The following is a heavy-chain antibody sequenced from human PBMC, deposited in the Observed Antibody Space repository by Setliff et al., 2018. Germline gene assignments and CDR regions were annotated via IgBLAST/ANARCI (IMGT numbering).Heavy chain of an antibody. D-gene: IGHD3-22*01. V-gene: IGHV1-46*01. Sequence: ASVKVSCKASGYTFTNHYMHWVRQAPGQGLEWMGMINPGGGSTTYAQKFQGRVTMTRDTSTSTVYMELSSLRTEDTAVYYCARGQGPRTVVAIPFDHWGQGTLVTVSS. CDR1: GYTFTNHY. CDR2: INPGGGST. CDR3: ARGQGPRTVVAIPFDH. J-gene: IGHJ4*02.